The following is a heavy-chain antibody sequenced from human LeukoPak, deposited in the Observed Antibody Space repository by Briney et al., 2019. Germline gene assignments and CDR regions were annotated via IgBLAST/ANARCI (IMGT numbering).Heavy chain of an antibody. CDR2: ISYDGSNK. CDR3: ARGSSSWYAY. Sequence: PGGSLRLSCAASGFTFSSYGMHWVRQAPGKGLEWVAVISYDGSNKYYADSVKGRFTISRDNSKNTLYLQMNSLRAEDTAVYYCARGSSSWYAYWGQGTLVTVSS. J-gene: IGHJ4*02. D-gene: IGHD6-13*01. V-gene: IGHV3-30*03. CDR1: GFTFSSYG.